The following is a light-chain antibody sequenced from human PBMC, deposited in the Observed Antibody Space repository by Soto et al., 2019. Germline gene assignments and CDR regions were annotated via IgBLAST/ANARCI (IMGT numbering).Light chain of an antibody. V-gene: IGLV2-14*01. J-gene: IGLJ2*01. Sequence: QSVLTQPASVSGSPGQSITISCTGTSSDVGGYNYVSWYQQHPGKAPQLMIYAVSNRPSGVSNRFSGSKSGNTASLTISGLQAEDEADYYCSSYTSSSTPPVGGGTKVTVL. CDR1: SSDVGGYNY. CDR3: SSYTSSSTPP. CDR2: AVS.